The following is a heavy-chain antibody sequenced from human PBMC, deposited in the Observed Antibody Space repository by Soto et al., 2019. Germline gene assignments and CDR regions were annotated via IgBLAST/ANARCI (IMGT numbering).Heavy chain of an antibody. CDR1: GGTFSSYA. V-gene: IGHV1-69*01. CDR2: IIPIFGTA. CDR3: ARDLGIAARWSQDV. J-gene: IGHJ6*02. D-gene: IGHD6-6*01. Sequence: QVQLVQSGAEVKKPGSSVKVSCTASGGTFSSYAISWVRQAPGQGLEWMGGIIPIFGTANYAQKFQGRVTITADESTSTAYMELSSLRSEDTAEYYGARDLGIAARWSQDVWGQGTTVTVSS.